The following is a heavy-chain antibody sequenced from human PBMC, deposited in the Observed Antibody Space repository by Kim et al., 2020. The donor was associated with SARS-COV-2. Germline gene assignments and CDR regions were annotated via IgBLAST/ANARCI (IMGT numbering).Heavy chain of an antibody. Sequence: GGSLRLSCAASGFTFSSYGMHWVRQAPGKGLEWVAVISYDGSNKYYADSVKGRFTISRDNSKNTLYLQMNSLRAEDTAVYYCAKESGSGSYYAWTYYYYGRDVWGQGRTVTVSS. J-gene: IGHJ6*01. D-gene: IGHD3-10*01. CDR2: ISYDGSNK. V-gene: IGHV3-30*18. CDR3: AKESGSGSYYAWTYYYYGRDV. CDR1: GFTFSSYG.